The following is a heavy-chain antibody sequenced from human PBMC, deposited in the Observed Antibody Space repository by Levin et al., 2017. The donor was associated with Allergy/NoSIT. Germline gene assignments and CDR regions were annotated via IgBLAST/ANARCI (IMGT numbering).Heavy chain of an antibody. D-gene: IGHD3-10*01. CDR2: ISSSDVYSSYI. J-gene: IGHJ6*02. CDR1: GFHFSDYS. CDR3: ARGYKQPLVRTLMDV. V-gene: IGHV3-21*01. Sequence: SGGSLRLSCAASGFHFSDYSMNWVRQAPGKGLEWVASISSSDVYSSYIYYPDSVKGRFTISRDNAKDLLFLHMNSLRAEDTAVYYCARGYKQPLVRTLMDVWGQGTTVTVSS.